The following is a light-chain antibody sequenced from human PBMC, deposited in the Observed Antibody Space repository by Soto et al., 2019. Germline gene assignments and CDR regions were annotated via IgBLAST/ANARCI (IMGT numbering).Light chain of an antibody. V-gene: IGKV4-1*01. CDR1: QSVLYSSNNKNY. CDR3: QQYYSTPPT. CDR2: WAS. J-gene: IGKJ4*01. Sequence: DIVMTQSPDSLAVSLGERATINCKSSQSVLYSSNNKNYLAWYQQKPGQPPKLLIYWASTRESGVPDRFSGSGSETDFTLPISTLQAEDVAVYSCQQYYSTPPTFGGGTKVEIK.